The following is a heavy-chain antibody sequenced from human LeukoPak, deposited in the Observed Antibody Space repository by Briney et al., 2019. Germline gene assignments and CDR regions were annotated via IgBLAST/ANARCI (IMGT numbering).Heavy chain of an antibody. J-gene: IGHJ6*02. Sequence: SETLSLTCAVYGGSFNGYYWSWIRQPPGKGLEWIGEINHSGSTNYNPSLKSRVTISVDTSKNQFSPKLSSVTAADTAVYYCAGGPTIAAAGTPSYYYGMDVWGQGTTVTVSS. CDR1: GGSFNGYY. V-gene: IGHV4-34*01. CDR3: AGGPTIAAAGTPSYYYGMDV. CDR2: INHSGST. D-gene: IGHD6-13*01.